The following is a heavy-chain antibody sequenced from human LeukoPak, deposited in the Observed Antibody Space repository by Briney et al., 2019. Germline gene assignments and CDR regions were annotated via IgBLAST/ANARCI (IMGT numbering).Heavy chain of an antibody. CDR2: MNPNSGDT. V-gene: IGHV1-8*02. CDR3: ARADCSSTSCLNAFDI. Sequence: GASVKVSCKASGYTFTGYYMHWVRQAPGQGLEWMGWMNPNSGDTGYAQKFQGRVTMTRNTSISTAYMELSSLRSEDTAVYYCARADCSSTSCLNAFDIWGQGTMVTVSS. J-gene: IGHJ3*02. CDR1: GYTFTGYY. D-gene: IGHD2-2*01.